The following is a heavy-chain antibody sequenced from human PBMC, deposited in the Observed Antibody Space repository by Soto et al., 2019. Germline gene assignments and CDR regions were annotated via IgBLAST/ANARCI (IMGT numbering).Heavy chain of an antibody. Sequence: PGGSLRLSCAASGFPFSMFAMNLVRQSPGKGLEWVSGIRVSGGGTYYADSVKGRFTISRDDSRNMLYLEMNTLRGEDTAVYYCAKASGRATYGTHVWGQGTXVTVSS. V-gene: IGHV3-23*01. D-gene: IGHD1-26*01. J-gene: IGHJ6*02. CDR3: AKASGRATYGTHV. CDR2: IRVSGGGT. CDR1: GFPFSMFA.